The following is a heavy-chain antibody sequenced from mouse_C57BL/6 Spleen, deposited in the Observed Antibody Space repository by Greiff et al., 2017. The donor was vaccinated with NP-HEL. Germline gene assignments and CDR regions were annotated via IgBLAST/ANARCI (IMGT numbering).Heavy chain of an antibody. CDR3: ARDQNGYYAY. D-gene: IGHD2-3*01. V-gene: IGHV5-16*01. CDR1: GFTFRDYY. J-gene: IGHJ3*01. CDR2: INYDGSST. Sequence: EVKLVESEGGLVQPGSSMKLSCTASGFTFRDYYMAWVRQVPEKGLDWVANINYDGSSTYYLDSLKSRFIISRDNAKNILYLQMSSLKSEDTAAYYCARDQNGYYAYWGQGTLVTVSA.